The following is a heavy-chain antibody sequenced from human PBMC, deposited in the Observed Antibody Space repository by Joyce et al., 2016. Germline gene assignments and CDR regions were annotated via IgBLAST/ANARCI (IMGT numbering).Heavy chain of an antibody. J-gene: IGHJ4*02. CDR1: RYTFIGYY. D-gene: IGHD1-26*01. V-gene: IGHV1-2*02. CDR2: INPNSGGT. CDR3: ARARYSGSYGGGYFDY. Sequence: QVQLVQSGAEVKKPGASVRVSCKASRYTFIGYYMHWVRQAPGQGLEWMGWINPNSGGTNYAQKFQGRVTMTRDTSISTVYMELSGLRSDDTAVYFCARARYSGSYGGGYFDYWGQGTLVTVSS.